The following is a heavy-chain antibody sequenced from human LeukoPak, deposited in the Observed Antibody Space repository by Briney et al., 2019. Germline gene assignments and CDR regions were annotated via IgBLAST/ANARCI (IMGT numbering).Heavy chain of an antibody. CDR1: GGSISNSSYY. D-gene: IGHD6-13*01. Sequence: SETLSLTCTVSGGSISNSSYYWGWIRQPPGKGLEWIGSIYYSGSTYYNPSLKSRVTISVDTSKNQFSLKLSSVTAADTAVYYCARVFYSSSGWGYYYYYYMDVWGKGTTVTVSS. CDR2: IYYSGST. J-gene: IGHJ6*03. CDR3: ARVFYSSSGWGYYYYYYMDV. V-gene: IGHV4-39*07.